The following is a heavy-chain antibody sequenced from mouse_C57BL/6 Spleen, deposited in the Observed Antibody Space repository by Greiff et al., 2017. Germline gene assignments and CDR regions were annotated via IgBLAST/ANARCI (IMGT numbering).Heavy chain of an antibody. Sequence: VQLQQSGPELVKPGASVKIPCKASGYTFTDYNMDWVKQSHGKSLEWIGDINPNNGGTIYNQKFKGKATLTVDKSSSADYMELRSLTSEDTAVYYCARGWDEGGGFDYWGEGTTLTVSS. D-gene: IGHD4-1*01. J-gene: IGHJ2*01. CDR3: ARGWDEGGGFDY. V-gene: IGHV1-18*01. CDR1: GYTFTDYN. CDR2: INPNNGGT.